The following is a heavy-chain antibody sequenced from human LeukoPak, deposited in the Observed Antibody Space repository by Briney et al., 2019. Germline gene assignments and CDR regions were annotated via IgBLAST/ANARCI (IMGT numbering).Heavy chain of an antibody. V-gene: IGHV1-2*02. CDR2: INPNSGDT. D-gene: IGHD6-13*01. Sequence: ASVKVSCKASGYTFTGYYMHWVRQAPGQGLEWMGWINPNSGDTNYAQKFQGRVTMTRDTSISTAYMELSRLRSDDTAVYYCAREHDEGGQQLVREFDYWGQGTLVTVSS. CDR1: GYTFTGYY. CDR3: AREHDEGGQQLVREFDY. J-gene: IGHJ4*02.